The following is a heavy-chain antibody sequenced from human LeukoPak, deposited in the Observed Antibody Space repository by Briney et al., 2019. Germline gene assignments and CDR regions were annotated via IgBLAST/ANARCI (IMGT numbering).Heavy chain of an antibody. D-gene: IGHD4-23*01. J-gene: IGHJ4*02. CDR2: IIPIFGTT. Sequence: GASVKVSCKASGGTFSSYAISWVQQAPGQGLEWMGGIIPIFGTTNYAQKFQGRVTITTDESTSTAYMELSSLRSEDTAVYYCARTGDYGGNDYWGQGTLVTVSS. CDR1: GGTFSSYA. V-gene: IGHV1-69*05. CDR3: ARTGDYGGNDY.